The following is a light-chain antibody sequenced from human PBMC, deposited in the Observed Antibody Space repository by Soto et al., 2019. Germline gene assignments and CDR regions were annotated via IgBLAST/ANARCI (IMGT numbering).Light chain of an antibody. CDR3: QVWDSGSAHVV. CDR2: SDT. J-gene: IGLJ2*01. V-gene: IGLV3-21*01. CDR1: DIGSKG. Sequence: SYELTQPPSVSVAPGKTASISCGGNDIGSKGVHWYQQKPGQAPVLVIYSDTDLPPVITERFSGSNSANLATLTISRVEAGDEAVYYRQVWDSGSAHVVFGGGTKLTVL.